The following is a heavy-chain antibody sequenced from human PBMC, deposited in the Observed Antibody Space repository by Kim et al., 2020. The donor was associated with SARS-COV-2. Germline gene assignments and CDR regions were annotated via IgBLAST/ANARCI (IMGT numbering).Heavy chain of an antibody. CDR3: ARGIKNDYGDL. CDR1: GFTVSSNY. Sequence: GGSLRLSCAASGFTVSSNYMSWVRQAPGKGLEWVSVIYRGGSTYYADSVKGRFTISRDNSKNTLYLQMNSLRAEDTAVYYCARGIKNDYGDLWGQGTLVTVSS. V-gene: IGHV3-53*01. J-gene: IGHJ4*02. D-gene: IGHD4-17*01. CDR2: IYRGGST.